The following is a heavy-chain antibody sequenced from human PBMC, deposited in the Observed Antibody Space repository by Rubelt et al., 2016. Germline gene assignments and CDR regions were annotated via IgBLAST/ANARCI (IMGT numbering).Heavy chain of an antibody. CDR1: GGSFSGYY. J-gene: IGHJ3*02. Sequence: QVQLQQWGAGLLKPSETLSLTCAVYGGSFSGYYWSWIRQPPGKGLEWIGEINHSGSTNYNPSLKSRFSISVDTSKNQFSLKLGSVTAADTAVYYCARDYDILTGYDAFDIWGQGTMVTVSS. CDR2: INHSGST. D-gene: IGHD3-9*01. CDR3: ARDYDILTGYDAFDI. V-gene: IGHV4-34*01.